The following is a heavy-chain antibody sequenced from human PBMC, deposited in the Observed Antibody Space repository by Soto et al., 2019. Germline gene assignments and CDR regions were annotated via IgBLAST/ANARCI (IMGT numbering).Heavy chain of an antibody. CDR2: ISPYTGNT. V-gene: IGHV1-18*01. CDR3: VMVDNYVTPTPQDV. D-gene: IGHD3-16*01. J-gene: IGHJ6*02. Sequence: QVQLVQSGDEVKKPGASVKVSCKASGYIFVNYGIAWVRQAPGQGLEWMGWISPYTGNTHSATKIHGRLTMTTDTSTSTASMDLGSLTSDDTAVYYCVMVDNYVTPTPQDVWGQGTTVTVSS. CDR1: GYIFVNYG.